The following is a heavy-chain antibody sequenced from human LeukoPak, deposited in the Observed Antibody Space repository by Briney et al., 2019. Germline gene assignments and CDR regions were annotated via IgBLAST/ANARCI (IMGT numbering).Heavy chain of an antibody. D-gene: IGHD5-24*01. Sequence: TLSLTCPVSSGSISSGVYYWSWIRQHPGKGLERIVYIYYSGSTYYNPSLKSRVTISVDTSKNQFSLKLSSVTAADTAVYYCARGVRWLQLSSFDYWGQGTLVTVSS. CDR2: IYYSGST. CDR1: SGSISSGVYY. V-gene: IGHV4-31*03. CDR3: ARGVRWLQLSSFDY. J-gene: IGHJ4*02.